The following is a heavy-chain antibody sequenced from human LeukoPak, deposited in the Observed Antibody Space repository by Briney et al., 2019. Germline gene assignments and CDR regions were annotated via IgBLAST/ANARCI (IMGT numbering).Heavy chain of an antibody. CDR3: TKDGGSGWLLGYYSES. V-gene: IGHV3-30*02. CDR1: GFSFSTFA. J-gene: IGHJ4*02. CDR2: IRFDGSKQ. Sequence: PGGSLRLSCAASGFSFSTFAMNWVRQAPGKGLEWLSFIRFDGSKQYYADSVKGRFTISRDSSKNTLYLQMNSLRADDTAVYYCTKDGGSGWLLGYYSESWGPGTLVSVST. D-gene: IGHD6-19*01.